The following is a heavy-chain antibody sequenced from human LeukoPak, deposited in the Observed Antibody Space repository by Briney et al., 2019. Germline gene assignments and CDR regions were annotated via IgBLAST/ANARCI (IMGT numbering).Heavy chain of an antibody. V-gene: IGHV1-18*01. J-gene: IGHJ4*02. Sequence: ASVKVSCKASGGTFSSYAISWVRQAPGQGLEWMGWISTYDGDTNYAQKVQGRVTMTTDTSTSTVYMELRSLRSDDTAVYYCVRDLGPRGIISPQGYWGQGTLVTVSS. CDR1: GGTFSSYA. CDR2: ISTYDGDT. CDR3: VRDLGPRGIISPQGY. D-gene: IGHD5-24*01.